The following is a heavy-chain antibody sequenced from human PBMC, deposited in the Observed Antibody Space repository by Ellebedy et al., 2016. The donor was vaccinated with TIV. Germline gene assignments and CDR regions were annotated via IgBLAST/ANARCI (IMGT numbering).Heavy chain of an antibody. V-gene: IGHV1-18*01. CDR2: INAYNGNT. D-gene: IGHD2/OR15-2a*01. J-gene: IGHJ6*02. CDR3: ARDLNRKEGYYYYGRDV. Sequence: AASVKVSCKASGYTFTSYGISWVRQAPGQGLEWMGWINAYNGNTNYAQKLQGRVTMTTDTSTSTAYMELRSLRSDDTAVYYCARDLNRKEGYYYYGRDVWGQGTTVTVSS. CDR1: GYTFTSYG.